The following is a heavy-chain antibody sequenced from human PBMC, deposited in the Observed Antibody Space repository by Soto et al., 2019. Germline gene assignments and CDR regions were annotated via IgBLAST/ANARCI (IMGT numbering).Heavy chain of an antibody. Sequence: QVQLVESGGGVVQPGRSLRLSCAASGFTFNRHPLHWVRQAPGKGLEWVAVISHDGNNKYYADSVKGRFTISRDNSMNMLYLQMHGLRTEDTAIFYCARASGHIYATLHGPFDHWGQGGLVTVSS. J-gene: IGHJ4*02. CDR1: GFTFNRHP. CDR3: ARASGHIYATLHGPFDH. CDR2: ISHDGNNK. D-gene: IGHD2-8*01. V-gene: IGHV3-30-3*01.